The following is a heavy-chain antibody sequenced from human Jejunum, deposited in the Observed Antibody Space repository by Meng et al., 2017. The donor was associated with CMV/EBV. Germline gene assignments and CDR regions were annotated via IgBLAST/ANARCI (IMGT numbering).Heavy chain of an antibody. D-gene: IGHD6-6*01. V-gene: IGHV4-39*07. CDR1: YC. CDR2: VYYSGST. CDR3: ARVRLAGSPSHYYYYGMDV. J-gene: IGHJ6*02. Sequence: YCWGWVRQPPGKGLEWIGTVYYSGSTFYNPSLGSRVTMSVDTSKNQFSLKLSSVTAADTALYYCARVRLAGSPSHYYYYGMDVWGQGTTVTVSS.